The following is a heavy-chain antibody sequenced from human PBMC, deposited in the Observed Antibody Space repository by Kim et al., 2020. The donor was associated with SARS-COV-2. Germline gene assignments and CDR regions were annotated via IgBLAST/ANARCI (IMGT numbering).Heavy chain of an antibody. D-gene: IGHD5-18*01. J-gene: IGHJ3*02. CDR3: AACGNTALVCPFDI. CDR2: IYSCGTT. V-gene: IGHV3-66*01. CDR1: GLSVTSNY. Sequence: GGSLRLSCAASGLSVTSNYISWVRQAPGKGLEWVSVIYSCGTTYYADSVRGRFSISRDPSKNILFLQMNDLRADDTALYYCAACGNTALVCPFDIWGQVTVGTVSS.